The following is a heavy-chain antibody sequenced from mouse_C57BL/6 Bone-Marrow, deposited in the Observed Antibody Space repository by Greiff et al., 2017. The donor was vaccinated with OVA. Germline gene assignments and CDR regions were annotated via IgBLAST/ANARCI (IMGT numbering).Heavy chain of an antibody. CDR1: GYTFTSYG. CDR3: AREGIYYYGRGGYFDV. V-gene: IGHV1-81*01. CDR2: IYPRSGNT. J-gene: IGHJ1*03. Sequence: VQLQESGAELARPGASVKLSCKASGYTFTSYGISWVKQRTGQGLEWIGEIYPRSGNTYYNEKFKGKATLTADKSSSTAYMELRSLTSEDSAVYFGAREGIYYYGRGGYFDVWGTGTTVTVSS. D-gene: IGHD1-1*01.